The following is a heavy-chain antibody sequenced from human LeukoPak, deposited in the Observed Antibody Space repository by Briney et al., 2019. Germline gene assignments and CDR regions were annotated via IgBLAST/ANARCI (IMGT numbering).Heavy chain of an antibody. D-gene: IGHD6-13*01. CDR1: GGSFSGYY. CDR3: ARLAAAARMYYFDY. Sequence: PSETLSLTCAVYGGSFSGYYWSWIRQPPGKGLEWIGYIYYSGSTNYNPSLKSRVTISVDTSKNQFSLKLSSVTAADTAVYYCARLAAAARMYYFDYWGQGTLVTVSS. CDR2: IYYSGST. J-gene: IGHJ4*02. V-gene: IGHV4-59*08.